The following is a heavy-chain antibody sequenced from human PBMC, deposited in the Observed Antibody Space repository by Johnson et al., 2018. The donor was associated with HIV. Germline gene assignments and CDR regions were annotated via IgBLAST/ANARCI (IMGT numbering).Heavy chain of an antibody. CDR2: IRYDGSNK. V-gene: IGHV3-30*02. D-gene: IGHD6-19*01. CDR3: ARVRRSGWFDNDAFDI. J-gene: IGHJ3*02. Sequence: QVQLVESGGGLVQPGGSLRLSCAASGFTFSSYGMHWVRQAPGKGLEWVAFIRYDGSNKYYTDSVKGRFPISRDNSKNTLFLLMSSLRADDTAVYYCARVRRSGWFDNDAFDIWGQGTMVTVSS. CDR1: GFTFSSYG.